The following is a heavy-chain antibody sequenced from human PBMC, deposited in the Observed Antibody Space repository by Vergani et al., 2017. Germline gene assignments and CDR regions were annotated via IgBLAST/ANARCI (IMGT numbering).Heavy chain of an antibody. CDR2: IIPIFGTA. D-gene: IGHD3-3*01. V-gene: IGHV1-69*01. CDR3: ASRDITIFGVVIIRGYYYYGMDV. J-gene: IGHJ6*02. CDR1: GGTFSSYA. Sequence: QVQLVQSGAEVKKPGSSVKVSCKASGGTFSSYAISWVRQATGQGLEWMGGIIPIFGTANYAQKLQGRVTITADESTSTAYMELSSLRSEDTAVYYCASRDITIFGVVIIRGYYYYGMDVWGQGTTVTVSS.